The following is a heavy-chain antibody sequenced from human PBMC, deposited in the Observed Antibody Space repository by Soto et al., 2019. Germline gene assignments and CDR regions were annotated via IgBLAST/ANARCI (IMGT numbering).Heavy chain of an antibody. Sequence: SETLSLTCTVSGGSIYRSGYYWGWIRQPPGRGLEWIGNIDYNGVTYSNPSLKSRVTISRDTSKNQFSLKLTSVTAADTALYYCGKVLVGATGHTDSDSWGPGALVTVSS. CDR2: IDYNGVT. CDR3: GKVLVGATGHTDSDS. D-gene: IGHD2-15*01. J-gene: IGHJ4*02. CDR1: GGSIYRSGYY. V-gene: IGHV4-39*01.